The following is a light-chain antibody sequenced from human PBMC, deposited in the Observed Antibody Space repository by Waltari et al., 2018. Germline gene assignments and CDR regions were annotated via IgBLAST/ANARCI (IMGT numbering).Light chain of an antibody. CDR1: SSDVDSYNY. V-gene: IGLV2-14*01. J-gene: IGLJ1*01. Sequence: QSALTQPASVSGSPGQSITISCTGTSSDVDSYNYVSWYQQHPGKAPKLMIYEVSNRPSGVSDRFSGSTSGNTASLTISGRQAEDEAVYFCSSYTSSSTLGVFGTGTKVTVL. CDR2: EVS. CDR3: SSYTSSSTLGV.